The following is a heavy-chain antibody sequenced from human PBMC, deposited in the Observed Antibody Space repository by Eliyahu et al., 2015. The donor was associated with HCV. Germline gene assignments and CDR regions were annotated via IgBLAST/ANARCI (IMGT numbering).Heavy chain of an antibody. D-gene: IGHD6-19*01. Sequence: QVQLQESGPGLVQPSETLSLTXXVSGXSITTXXWXXIRQPPGKGLEWIGYIHYSGTTNYNPSXKSRVTISVDTSKNQFSLKLSSVTAADTALYYCASGGGGIAVAGTGGWFDPWGQGTLVTVSS. CDR1: GXSITTXX. CDR3: ASGGGGIAVAGTGGWFDP. V-gene: IGHV4-59*01. CDR2: IHYSGTT. J-gene: IGHJ5*02.